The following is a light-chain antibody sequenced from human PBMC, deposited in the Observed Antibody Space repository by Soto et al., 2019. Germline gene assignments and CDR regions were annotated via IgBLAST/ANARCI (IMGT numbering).Light chain of an antibody. CDR3: ISYTSSSPYV. J-gene: IGLJ1*01. CDR1: SSDVGGYNY. V-gene: IGLV2-14*03. CDR2: DVS. Sequence: QSVLTQPASVSGSPGQSITISCTGTSSDVGGYNYVSWYQHHPGKAPKLIIFDVSNRPSGISNRFSGSKSGNTASLTISGLQAEDEADYYCISYTSSSPYVFGTGNKVTVL.